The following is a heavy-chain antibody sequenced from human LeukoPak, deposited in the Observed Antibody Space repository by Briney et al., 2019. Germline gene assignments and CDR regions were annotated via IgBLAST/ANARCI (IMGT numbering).Heavy chain of an antibody. CDR2: INPNSGGT. J-gene: IGHJ5*02. V-gene: IGHV1-2*02. Sequence: GASVKVSCKASGYTFTGYYMHWVRQAPGQGLEWMGWINPNSGGTNYAQKFQGRVTMTRDTSISTAYMELSRLRSDDTAVYYCARGSAGATANWFDPWGQGTLVTVSS. CDR1: GYTFTGYY. CDR3: ARGSAGATANWFDP. D-gene: IGHD1-26*01.